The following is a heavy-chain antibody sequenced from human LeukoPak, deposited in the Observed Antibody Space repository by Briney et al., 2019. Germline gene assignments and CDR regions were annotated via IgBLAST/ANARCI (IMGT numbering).Heavy chain of an antibody. CDR2: IYYSRYT. V-gene: IGHV4-39*01. D-gene: IGHD3-10*02. CDR1: GDSINSSSYY. CDR3: VRQFSALFFDYFYF. Sequence: SETLSLTCTVSGDSINSSSYYWGWIRQPPGKGLEWIGSIYYSRYTYYNPSLKSRVTKSIDTSKNQFSLKLTSVTAADTAVYYCVRQFSALFFDYFYFWGQGILVTVSS. J-gene: IGHJ4*02.